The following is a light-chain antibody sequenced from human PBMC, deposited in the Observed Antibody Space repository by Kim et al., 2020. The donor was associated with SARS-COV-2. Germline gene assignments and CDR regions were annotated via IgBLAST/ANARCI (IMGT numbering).Light chain of an antibody. V-gene: IGKV3-15*01. CDR3: QQYKDWPYT. J-gene: IGKJ2*01. CDR1: QSVTSD. CDR2: DAS. Sequence: SVSPGERVTLSCRASQSVTSDLAWFQQIPGQSPRALIYDASTRFPGTPARFTASGSGTEFTLTISSLQSEDFAVYYCQQYKDWPYTFGQGTKLEI.